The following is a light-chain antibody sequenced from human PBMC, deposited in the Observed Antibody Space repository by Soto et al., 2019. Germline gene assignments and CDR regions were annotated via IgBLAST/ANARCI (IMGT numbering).Light chain of an antibody. CDR3: QQYYSYPRT. CDR1: QTISSY. CDR2: AAS. J-gene: IGKJ1*01. Sequence: DIQMTQSPSSLSASVGDRVTITCRASQTISSYLNWYQQKPGKAPKLLINAASSLQSGVPSRFSGSGSGTAFTLTISSLQPDDFATYYCQQYYSYPRTFGQGTKVDI. V-gene: IGKV1-39*01.